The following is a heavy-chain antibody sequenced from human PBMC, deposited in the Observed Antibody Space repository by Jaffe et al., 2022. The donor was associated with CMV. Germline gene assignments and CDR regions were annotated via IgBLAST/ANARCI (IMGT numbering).Heavy chain of an antibody. Sequence: QVQLVESGGGVVQPGRSLRLSCAASGFTFSSYGMHWVRQAPGKGLEWVAVIWYDGSNKYYADSVKGRFTISRDNSKNTLYLQMNSLRAEDTAVYYCARGMDGYSYGPPFDYWGQGTLVTVSS. CDR1: GFTFSSYG. J-gene: IGHJ4*02. D-gene: IGHD5-18*01. CDR2: IWYDGSNK. V-gene: IGHV3-33*01. CDR3: ARGMDGYSYGPPFDY.